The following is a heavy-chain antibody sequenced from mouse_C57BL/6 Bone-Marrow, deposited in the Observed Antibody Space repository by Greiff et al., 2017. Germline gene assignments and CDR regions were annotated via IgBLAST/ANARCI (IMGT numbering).Heavy chain of an antibody. Sequence: DVKLVESGGGLVKPGGSLKLSCAASGFTFSSYAMSWVRQTPEKRLEWVATISDGGSYTYYPDNLKGRFTISRDNAKNNLYLQMSHLKSEDTAMYYCARDYYGSSLWFAYWGQGTLVTVSA. D-gene: IGHD1-1*01. CDR2: ISDGGSYT. CDR1: GFTFSSYA. CDR3: ARDYYGSSLWFAY. V-gene: IGHV5-4*01. J-gene: IGHJ3*01.